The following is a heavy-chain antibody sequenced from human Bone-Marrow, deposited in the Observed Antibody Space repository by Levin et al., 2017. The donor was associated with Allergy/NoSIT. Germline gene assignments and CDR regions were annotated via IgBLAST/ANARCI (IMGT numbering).Heavy chain of an antibody. V-gene: IGHV1-2*02. CDR2: INPNSGGT. D-gene: IGHD3-16*02. CDR3: AREYYDYVWGSYRYTSPYDDGMDV. CDR1: GYTFTGYY. Sequence: ASVKVSCKASGYTFTGYYMHWVRQAPGQGLEWMGWINPNSGGTNYAQKFQGRVTMTRDTSISTAYMELSRLRSDDTAVYYCAREYYDYVWGSYRYTSPYDDGMDVWGQGTTVTVSS. J-gene: IGHJ6*02.